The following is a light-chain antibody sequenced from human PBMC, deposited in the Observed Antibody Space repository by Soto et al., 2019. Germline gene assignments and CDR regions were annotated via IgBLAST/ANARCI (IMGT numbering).Light chain of an antibody. J-gene: IGKJ1*01. V-gene: IGKV3-20*01. Sequence: EIVLTQSPGTLSLSPGERATLSFRASQSVSSSFLAWYQQKVGQAPRLLIYGASSRATGIPDRFSGSGSGTDFTLTISRLEPEDFAVYYCQQYGSSPRTFGQGTKVDIK. CDR3: QQYGSSPRT. CDR2: GAS. CDR1: QSVSSSF.